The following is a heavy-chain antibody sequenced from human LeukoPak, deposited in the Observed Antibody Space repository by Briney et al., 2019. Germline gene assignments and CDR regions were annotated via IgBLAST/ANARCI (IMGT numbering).Heavy chain of an antibody. CDR3: ARDEGGYCSSTSCSPLDY. Sequence: ASVKVSCKASGGTFSSYAISWVRQAPGQGLEWMGGIIPIFGTANYAQKFQGRVTITADESTSTAYMELSSLRSEDTAVYYCARDEGGYCSSTSCSPLDYWGQGTLVTVSS. V-gene: IGHV1-69*13. CDR1: GGTFSSYA. D-gene: IGHD2-2*01. CDR2: IIPIFGTA. J-gene: IGHJ4*02.